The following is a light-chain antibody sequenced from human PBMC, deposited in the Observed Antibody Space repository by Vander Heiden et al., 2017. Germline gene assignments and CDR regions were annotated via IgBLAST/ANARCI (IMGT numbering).Light chain of an antibody. CDR1: SSDVGSYNL. CDR2: EVS. Sequence: QSALTPPASVSGSPGPTVTISCTGTSSDVGSYNLVSWYQQHPGKAPKLMIYEVSKRPSGVSNLFSGSKSGNTASLTISGLQAEDEADYYCCSYAGSSSWVFGGGTKLTVL. CDR3: CSYAGSSSWV. J-gene: IGLJ3*02. V-gene: IGLV2-23*02.